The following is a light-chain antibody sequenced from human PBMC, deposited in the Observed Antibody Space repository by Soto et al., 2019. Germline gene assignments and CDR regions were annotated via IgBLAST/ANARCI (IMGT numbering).Light chain of an antibody. CDR2: WAS. V-gene: IGKV4-1*01. CDR3: QQYYSTLIFT. CDR1: QSVLYSSNNKNY. Sequence: DIVMTQSPDSLAVSLGERATINCKSSQSVLYSSNNKNYLAWYQQKPGQPPKLLIYWASTRESGVPDRFSGSGSGTDFTLTISSLQAEDVAVYYCQQYYSTLIFTFGPGNKVDIK. J-gene: IGKJ3*01.